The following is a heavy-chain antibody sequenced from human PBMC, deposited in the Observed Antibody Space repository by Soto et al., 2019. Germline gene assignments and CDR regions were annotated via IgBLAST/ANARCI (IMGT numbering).Heavy chain of an antibody. V-gene: IGHV4-31*03. J-gene: IGHJ4*02. CDR2: IYFTGTT. CDR3: ARVRGDSSGSFYFDY. CDR1: GDSISSRGYY. Sequence: SETLSLTCTVSGDSISSRGYYWSWIRHRPGQGLEWIGYIYFTGTTEYNPSLKSRLTISVDTSKNQLSLRLSSVTAEDTAVYYCARVRGDSSGSFYFDYWGQGTLVTVS. D-gene: IGHD3-22*01.